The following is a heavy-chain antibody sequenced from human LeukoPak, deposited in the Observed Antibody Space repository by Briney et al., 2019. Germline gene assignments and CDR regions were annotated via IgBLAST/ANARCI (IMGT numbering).Heavy chain of an antibody. V-gene: IGHV4-38-2*02. CDR1: DYSITSGFY. Sequence: SETLSLTCIVSDYSITSGFYWGWIRQPPGKGLEWIGSIAHTGGTYYNPSLKSRVTMSLDTSKNQFSVKLSSVTAADTAVYYCARLDYDILTGPGWFDPWGQGTLVTVSS. D-gene: IGHD3-9*01. CDR2: IAHTGGT. J-gene: IGHJ5*02. CDR3: ARLDYDILTGPGWFDP.